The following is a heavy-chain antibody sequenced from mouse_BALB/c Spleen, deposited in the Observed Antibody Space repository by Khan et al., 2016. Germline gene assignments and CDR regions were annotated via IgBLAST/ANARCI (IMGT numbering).Heavy chain of an antibody. J-gene: IGHJ2*01. Sequence: QVRLQQSGTELATPGASVKMSCKASGYTFTSYWMHWVKQRPGQGLEWIGYINPHTGNTDYNQKYKDKATLTADTSSSTAYMQLSTLTSEDSAVYYCARGDYWGQGTTLTVSA. CDR1: GYTFTSYW. CDR3: ARGDY. V-gene: IGHV1-4*01. CDR2: INPHTGNT.